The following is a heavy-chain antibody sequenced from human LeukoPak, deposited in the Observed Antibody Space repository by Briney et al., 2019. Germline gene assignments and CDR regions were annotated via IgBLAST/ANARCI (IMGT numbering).Heavy chain of an antibody. CDR1: GGSISSYY. CDR2: IYYSGST. CDR3: ARRRYFDY. V-gene: IGHV4-59*08. J-gene: IGHJ4*02. Sequence: SETLSLTCTVSGGSISSYYWSWIRQPPGKGLEWIGYIYYSGSTDYNPSLKSRVTISVDTSKNQFSLKLSSVTAADTAVYYCARRRYFDYWGQGTLVTVSS.